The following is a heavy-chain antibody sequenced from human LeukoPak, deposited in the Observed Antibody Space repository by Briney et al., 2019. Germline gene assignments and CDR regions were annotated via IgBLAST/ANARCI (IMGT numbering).Heavy chain of an antibody. CDR3: AGDERSDTSGWHLGY. Sequence: SETLSLTCTVSGGSISTYYWSWIRQPPGKGLEWIGFIYHSGITNYNPSLLSRVTISVDTSKNQFSLNLSSMTGADTAVYYCAGDERSDTSGWHLGYWGQGTLVTVSS. V-gene: IGHV4-59*01. CDR1: GGSISTYY. D-gene: IGHD6-19*01. CDR2: IYHSGIT. J-gene: IGHJ4*02.